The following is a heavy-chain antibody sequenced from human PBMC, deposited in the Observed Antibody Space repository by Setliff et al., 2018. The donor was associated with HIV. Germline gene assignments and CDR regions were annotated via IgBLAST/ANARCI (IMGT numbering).Heavy chain of an antibody. V-gene: IGHV1-18*01. CDR1: GYSFSSHG. CDR3: AKDISASALYYYGMDV. D-gene: IGHD6-13*01. CDR2: ISSYTGKT. J-gene: IGHJ6*02. Sequence: GASVKVSCKTSGYSFSSHGVSWVRQAPGQGLEWVGWISSYTGKTKYAQNVQGRVTLTTDTSTSTAYMELRSLRPDDTAVYYCAKDISASALYYYGMDVWGQGTTVTVS.